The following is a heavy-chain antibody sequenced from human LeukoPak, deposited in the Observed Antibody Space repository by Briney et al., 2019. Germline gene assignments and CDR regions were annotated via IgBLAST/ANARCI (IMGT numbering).Heavy chain of an antibody. CDR2: IIPIFGTA. CDR3: ARGGIAVAGIPPYNWFDP. D-gene: IGHD6-19*01. V-gene: IGHV1-69*13. J-gene: IGHJ5*02. CDR1: GGTFSSYA. Sequence: GASVKVSCKASGGTFSSYAISWVRQAPGQGLEWMGGIIPIFGTANYAQKFQGRVTITADESTSTAYMELSSLRSEDTAVYYCARGGIAVAGIPPYNWFDPWGQGTLVTVSS.